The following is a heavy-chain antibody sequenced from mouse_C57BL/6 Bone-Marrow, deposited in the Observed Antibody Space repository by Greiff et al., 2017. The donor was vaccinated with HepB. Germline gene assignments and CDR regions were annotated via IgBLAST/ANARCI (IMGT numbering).Heavy chain of an antibody. CDR3: ARRTAQATYAMDY. CDR2: IYPSDSET. Sequence: VQLQQPGAELVRPGSSVKLSCKASGYTFTSYWMDWVKQRPGQGLEWIGNIYPSDSETHYNQKFKDKATLTVDKSSSTAYMQLSSLTSEDSAVYYCARRTAQATYAMDYWGQGTSVTVSS. V-gene: IGHV1-61*01. CDR1: GYTFTSYW. J-gene: IGHJ4*01. D-gene: IGHD3-2*02.